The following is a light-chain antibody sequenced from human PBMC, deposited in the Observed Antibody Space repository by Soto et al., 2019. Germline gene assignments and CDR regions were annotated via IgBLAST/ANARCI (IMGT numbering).Light chain of an antibody. CDR3: QSYDSSLSGVV. CDR1: SSRIGAGYD. J-gene: IGLJ2*01. V-gene: IGLV1-40*01. Sequence: QSVLTQPPSVSGAPGQRVTISCAGGSSRIGAGYDVHWYQQVPGTAPKLLIYGNFNRPSGVPDRFSGSKSGTSASLAITGLQAGDEADYYCQSYDSSLSGVVFGGRTKVTVL. CDR2: GNF.